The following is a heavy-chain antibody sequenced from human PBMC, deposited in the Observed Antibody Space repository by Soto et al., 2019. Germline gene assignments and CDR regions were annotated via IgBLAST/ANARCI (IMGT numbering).Heavy chain of an antibody. CDR3: VSQRTSVLTQAYFDY. CDR2: VYYRGRS. CDR1: GGSDSNSNYY. Sequence: TLSLTCTVSGGSDSNSNYYWGWIRQSPGKGLEWIGSVYYRGRSYSKSSVKSRVTISVDTSKNQFSLNLNSVTASDTAVYFCVSQRTSVLTQAYFDYWGPGALVTVSS. V-gene: IGHV4-39*01. D-gene: IGHD2-8*01. J-gene: IGHJ4*02.